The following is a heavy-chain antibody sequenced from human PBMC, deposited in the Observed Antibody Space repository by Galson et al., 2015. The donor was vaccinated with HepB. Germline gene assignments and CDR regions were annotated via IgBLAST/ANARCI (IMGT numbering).Heavy chain of an antibody. CDR2: ISSSSSYI. V-gene: IGHV3-21*01. CDR3: ARGYYYYYGMDV. CDR1: GFTFSSYS. J-gene: IGHJ6*02. Sequence: SCAASGFTFSSYSMNWVRQAPGKGLEWVSSISSSSSYIYYADSVKGRFTISRDNAKNSLYLQMNSLRAEDTAVYYCARGYYYYYGMDVWGQGTTVTVSS.